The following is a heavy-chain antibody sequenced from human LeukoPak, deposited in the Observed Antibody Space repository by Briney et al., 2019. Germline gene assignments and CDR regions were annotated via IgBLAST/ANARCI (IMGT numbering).Heavy chain of an antibody. CDR3: ARSGSSWYVNYYYYYGMDV. Sequence: ASVKVSCKASGYTFTSYYMRWVRQAPGQGLEWMGIINPSGGSTSYAQKFQGRVTMTRDTSTSTVYMELSSLRSEDTAVYYCARSGSSWYVNYYYYYGMDVWGQGTTVTVSS. J-gene: IGHJ6*02. V-gene: IGHV1-46*01. CDR1: GYTFTSYY. D-gene: IGHD6-13*01. CDR2: INPSGGST.